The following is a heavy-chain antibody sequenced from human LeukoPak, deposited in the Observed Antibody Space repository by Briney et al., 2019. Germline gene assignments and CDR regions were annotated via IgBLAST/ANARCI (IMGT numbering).Heavy chain of an antibody. Sequence: ASVKVSCKASGYTFTSYGISWVRQAPGQGLEWMGWISAYNGNTNYAQKLQGRVTMTTDTSMSTGYMELRGLRSDDTAVYYCARDLQVGYSSSSYYFDYWGQGTLVTVSS. CDR1: GYTFTSYG. V-gene: IGHV1-18*01. J-gene: IGHJ4*02. CDR2: ISAYNGNT. D-gene: IGHD6-6*01. CDR3: ARDLQVGYSSSSYYFDY.